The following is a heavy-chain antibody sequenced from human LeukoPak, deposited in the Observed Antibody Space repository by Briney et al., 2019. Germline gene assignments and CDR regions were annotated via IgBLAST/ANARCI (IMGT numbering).Heavy chain of an antibody. CDR3: ARSDSGSYFIAFDI. CDR1: GGSFSGYY. D-gene: IGHD1-26*01. V-gene: IGHV4-34*01. CDR2: INHSGST. Sequence: SETLSLTCAVYGGSFSGYYWSWIRQPPGKGLEWIGEINHSGSTNYNPSLKSRVTISVDTPKNQFSLKLSSVTAADTAVYYCARSDSGSYFIAFDICGQVTMVTVSS. J-gene: IGHJ3*02.